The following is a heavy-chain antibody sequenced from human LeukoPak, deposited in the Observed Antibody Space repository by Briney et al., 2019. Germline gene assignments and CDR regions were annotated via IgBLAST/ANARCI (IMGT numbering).Heavy chain of an antibody. V-gene: IGHV4-59*01. J-gene: IGHJ4*02. CDR2: IYYSGST. CDR3: ARFCTSSSCYYFDY. Sequence: SETLSLTCTVSDDSITGYYWAWIRQPPGKGLEWIAYIYYSGSTNYNPSLKSRVTMSVDTSKNQSSLKLRSVTAADTAVYYCARFCTSSSCYYFDYWGQGARVAVSS. D-gene: IGHD2-2*01. CDR1: DDSITGYY.